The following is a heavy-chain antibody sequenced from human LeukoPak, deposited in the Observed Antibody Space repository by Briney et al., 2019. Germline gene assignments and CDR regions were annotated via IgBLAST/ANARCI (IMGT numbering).Heavy chain of an antibody. CDR2: MNPNSGNT. Sequence: VASVKVSCKASGYTFTSYDINWVRQATGQGLEWMGWMNPNSGNTGYAQKFQGRVTMTRNTSISTAYMELSSLRSEDTAVYYCARGGAGLVVVPAARFDPWGQGTLVTVSS. J-gene: IGHJ5*02. CDR3: ARGGAGLVVVPAARFDP. V-gene: IGHV1-8*01. CDR1: GYTFTSYD. D-gene: IGHD2-2*01.